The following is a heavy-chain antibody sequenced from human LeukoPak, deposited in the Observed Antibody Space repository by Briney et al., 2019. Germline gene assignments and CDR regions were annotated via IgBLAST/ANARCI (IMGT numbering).Heavy chain of an antibody. CDR2: ISAYNGNT. CDR3: ARGQGIVVVVAATWANWFDP. V-gene: IGHV1-18*01. Sequence: ASVKVSCKASGYTFTSYGISWVRQAPGQGLEWMGWISAYNGNTNYAQKLQGRVTMTTDTSTSTAYMELRSLRSDDTAVYYCARGQGIVVVVAATWANWFDPWGQGTLVTVSS. D-gene: IGHD2-15*01. CDR1: GYTFTSYG. J-gene: IGHJ5*02.